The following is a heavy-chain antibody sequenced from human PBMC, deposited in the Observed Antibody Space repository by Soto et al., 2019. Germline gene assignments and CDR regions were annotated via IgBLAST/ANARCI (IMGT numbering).Heavy chain of an antibody. J-gene: IGHJ5*02. CDR3: VQGRYPTMATPLDH. Sequence: GGSLRLSCAASGFTFDNCGMHWVRQAPGKGLEWVSGISWDSGTIGYADSVKGRFTISRDDAKNSLYLQMNSLRRGDTALYYCVQGRYPTMATPLDHWGQGTLVTVSS. V-gene: IGHV3-9*01. CDR1: GFTFDNCG. D-gene: IGHD1-1*01. CDR2: ISWDSGTI.